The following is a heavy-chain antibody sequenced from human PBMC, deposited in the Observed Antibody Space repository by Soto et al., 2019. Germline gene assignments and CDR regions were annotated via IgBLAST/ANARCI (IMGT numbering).Heavy chain of an antibody. CDR1: GFTFSSYR. J-gene: IGHJ4*02. V-gene: IGHV3-33*01. CDR3: ARSLEWLLHYFDY. D-gene: IGHD3-3*01. Sequence: PGGALRLSCAAPGFTFSSYRMPWVRQAPGKGLEWVAVIWYDGSNKYYADSVKGRFTISRDNSKNTLYLQMNSLRAEDTAVYYCARSLEWLLHYFDYWGQGTLVTVSS. CDR2: IWYDGSNK.